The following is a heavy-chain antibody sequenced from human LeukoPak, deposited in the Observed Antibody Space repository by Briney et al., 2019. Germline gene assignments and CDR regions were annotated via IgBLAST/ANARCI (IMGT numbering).Heavy chain of an antibody. V-gene: IGHV4-39*01. CDR3: ARGKGTYYYDSSGYY. D-gene: IGHD3-22*01. J-gene: IGHJ4*02. Sequence: SETLSLTCTVSGGSISSSSYYWGWIRQPPGKGLEWIGSIYYSGSTYYNPSLKSRVTISVDTSKNQFSLKLSSVTAADTAVYYCARGKGTYYYDSSGYYWGQGTLVTVSS. CDR2: IYYSGST. CDR1: GGSISSSSYY.